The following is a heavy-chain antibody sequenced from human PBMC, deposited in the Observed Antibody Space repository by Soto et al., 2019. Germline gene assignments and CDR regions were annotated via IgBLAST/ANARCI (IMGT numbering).Heavy chain of an antibody. D-gene: IGHD6-13*01. CDR2: ISYDGSNE. Sequence: QVQLVESGGGVVQPGRSLRLSCAASGFTFSSYGMHWVRQAPGKGLEWVAIISYDGSNEYYADSVKGRFTISRDNSKNTLYLQMYSLRAEDTAVYYCAKALYSTSWYGGYWGQGTLVTVSS. CDR3: AKALYSTSWYGGY. V-gene: IGHV3-30*18. CDR1: GFTFSSYG. J-gene: IGHJ4*02.